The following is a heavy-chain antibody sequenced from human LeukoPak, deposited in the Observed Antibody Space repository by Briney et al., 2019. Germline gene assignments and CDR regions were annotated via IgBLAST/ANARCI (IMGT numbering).Heavy chain of an antibody. J-gene: IGHJ4*02. V-gene: IGHV4-30-4*01. Sequence: SETLSLTCTVSGGSISSGDYYWSWIRQPPGKGLEWIGYIYYSGSTYYNPSLKSRVTISVDTSKNQFSLKLSSVTAADTAVYYCARDLDGYYGSGSFDYWGQGTLVTVSS. CDR1: GGSISSGDYY. CDR3: ARDLDGYYGSGSFDY. CDR2: IYYSGST. D-gene: IGHD3-10*01.